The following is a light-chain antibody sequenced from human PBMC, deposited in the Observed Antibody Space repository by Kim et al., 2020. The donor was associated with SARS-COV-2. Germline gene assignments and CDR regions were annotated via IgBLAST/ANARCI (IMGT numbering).Light chain of an antibody. V-gene: IGKV3-15*01. CDR1: HSVSSI. J-gene: IGKJ1*01. Sequence: SPGERATLSCRASHSVSSILAAYQQKPGGPPRRLLYGASARTTAIPARFSSGGSGTAFTLTISSLQSEDFAVYYCRQYNNWPPWTFGQGTKVDIK. CDR3: RQYNNWPPWT. CDR2: GAS.